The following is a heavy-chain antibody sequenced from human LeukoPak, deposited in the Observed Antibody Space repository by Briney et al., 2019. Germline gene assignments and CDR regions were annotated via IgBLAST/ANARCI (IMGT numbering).Heavy chain of an antibody. CDR1: GGSFSGYY. Sequence: SETLSLTCAVYGGSFSGYYWSWIRQPPGKGLEWIGYIYYSGSTYYNPSLKSRVTISVDTSKNQFSLKLSSVTAADTAVYYCARDRGLDAFDIWGQGTMVTVSS. J-gene: IGHJ3*02. CDR2: IYYSGST. CDR3: ARDRGLDAFDI. V-gene: IGHV4-59*12.